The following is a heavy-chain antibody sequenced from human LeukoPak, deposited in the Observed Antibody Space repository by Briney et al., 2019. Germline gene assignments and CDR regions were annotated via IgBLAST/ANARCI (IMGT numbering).Heavy chain of an antibody. CDR3: ARRRGGLGSYSDAFDI. J-gene: IGHJ3*02. CDR1: GFTFSSYD. Sequence: PGRSLRLSCAASGFTFSSYDMHWGRQTTGEGREWVSGIDTAGGTDYPGSAKGRFTISRDNAKNSLYLQMNSLRAGDTALYYCARRRGGLGSYSDAFDIWGQGTMVTVSS. CDR2: IDTAGGT. D-gene: IGHD3-10*01. V-gene: IGHV3-13*04.